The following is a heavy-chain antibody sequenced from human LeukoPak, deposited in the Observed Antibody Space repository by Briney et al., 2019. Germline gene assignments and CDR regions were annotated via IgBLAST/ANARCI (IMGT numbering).Heavy chain of an antibody. CDR2: ISWNSGSI. CDR1: GFTFDDYA. V-gene: IGHV3-9*01. J-gene: IGHJ3*02. D-gene: IGHD3-16*01. CDR3: AKDGGPVAYWAAFDI. Sequence: GRSLRLSCAASGFTFDDYAMHWVRQAPGKGLEWVSGISWNSGSIGYADSVKGRFTISRDNAKNSLYLQMNSLRAEDTALYYCAKDGGPVAYWAAFDIWGQGTMVTVSS.